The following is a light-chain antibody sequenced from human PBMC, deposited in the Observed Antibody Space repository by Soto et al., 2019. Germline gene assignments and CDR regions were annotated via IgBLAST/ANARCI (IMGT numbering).Light chain of an antibody. J-gene: IGLJ2*01. V-gene: IGLV2-14*03. CDR3: ASYTTARIRV. CDR1: SSDIGAYNS. Sequence: QSALTQPASVSASPGQSITISCTGTSSDIGAYNSVSRYQQLPGKAPQLMIYDVSFRPSGISSRFSGSKSGNTASLTISGLRPDDDADYYCASYTTARIRVFGGGTKVTVL. CDR2: DVS.